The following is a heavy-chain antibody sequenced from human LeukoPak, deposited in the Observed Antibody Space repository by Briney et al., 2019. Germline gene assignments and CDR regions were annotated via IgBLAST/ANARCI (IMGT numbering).Heavy chain of an antibody. CDR1: GYTSTSYD. CDR3: ARRHDIVVVPAAMRRGRKDAFDI. CDR2: MNPNSGNT. J-gene: IGHJ3*02. V-gene: IGHV1-8*01. Sequence: GASVKVSCKASGYTSTSYDINWVRQATGQGLEWMGWMNPNSGNTGYAQKFQGRVTMTRNTSISTAYMELSSLRSEDTAVYYCARRHDIVVVPAAMRRGRKDAFDIWGQGTMVTVSS. D-gene: IGHD2-2*01.